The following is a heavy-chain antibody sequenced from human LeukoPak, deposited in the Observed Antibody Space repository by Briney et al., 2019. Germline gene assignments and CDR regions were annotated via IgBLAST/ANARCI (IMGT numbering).Heavy chain of an antibody. J-gene: IGHJ4*02. CDR3: ARSAYGDPHFDY. V-gene: IGHV4-59*01. D-gene: IGHD4-17*01. CDR2: IYHSGST. Sequence: DPSETLSLTCTVSGGSISSYYWSWIRQPPGKGLEWIGYIYHSGSTNYNPSLKSRVTISVDTSKNQFSLKLSSVTAADTAVYYCARSAYGDPHFDYWGQGTLVTVSS. CDR1: GGSISSYY.